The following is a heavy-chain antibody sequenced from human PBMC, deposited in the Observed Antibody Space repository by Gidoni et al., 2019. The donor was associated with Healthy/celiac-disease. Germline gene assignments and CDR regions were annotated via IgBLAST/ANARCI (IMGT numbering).Heavy chain of an antibody. D-gene: IGHD2-2*01. CDR1: GCTFSSYA. CDR2: ISGSGGST. V-gene: IGHV3-23*01. Sequence: EVQLLESGGGVVQPGGSLRLSCAASGCTFSSYARSWVRQAPGKGLEWVSAISGSGGSTYYADSVKGRFTISRDNSKNTLYLQMNSLRAEDTAVYYCAKEIDEYQLLLIYYGMDVWGQGTTVTVSS. J-gene: IGHJ6*02. CDR3: AKEIDEYQLLLIYYGMDV.